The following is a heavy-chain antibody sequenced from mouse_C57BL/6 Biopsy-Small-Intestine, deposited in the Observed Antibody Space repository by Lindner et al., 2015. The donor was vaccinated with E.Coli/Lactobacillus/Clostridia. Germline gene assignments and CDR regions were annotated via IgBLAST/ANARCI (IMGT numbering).Heavy chain of an antibody. J-gene: IGHJ4*01. CDR3: ARTPPNVWGNYRQFDY. CDR1: GYTFTDYY. Sequence: SVKVSCKASGYTFTDYYMHWLRQAPGQGPEWMGWINPNTGDTNYAQKFQGRVTMTRDTSIATVNMELSSLRNDDTAVYYCARTPPNVWGNYRQFDYWGQGTLVTVSS. V-gene: IGHV1-84*02. D-gene: IGHD6-5*01. CDR2: INPNTGDT.